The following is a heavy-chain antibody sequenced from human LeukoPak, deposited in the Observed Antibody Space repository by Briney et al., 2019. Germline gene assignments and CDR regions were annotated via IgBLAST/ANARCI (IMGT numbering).Heavy chain of an antibody. CDR3: ARQQLSQLYYFDN. CDR2: IYYTGSI. CDR1: GGSISSYY. V-gene: IGHV4-59*01. J-gene: IGHJ4*02. D-gene: IGHD6-13*01. Sequence: ETLSLTCTVTGGSISSYYWSWIRQPPGKGLEWIGYIYYTGSINYNPSLKSRVTISVDTSKNQFSLKLSSVTAADTAVYYCARQQLSQLYYFDNWGQGTLVTVSS.